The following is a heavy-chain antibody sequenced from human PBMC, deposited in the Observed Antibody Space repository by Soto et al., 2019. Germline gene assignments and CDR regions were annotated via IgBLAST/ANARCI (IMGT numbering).Heavy chain of an antibody. J-gene: IGHJ5*02. V-gene: IGHV3-9*01. CDR2: ISWNSGSI. CDR3: AKDSSSIVGKQWSWFDP. CDR1: GFTFDDYA. Sequence: PGGSLRLSCAASGFTFDDYAMHWVRQVPGKGLEWVSGISWNSGSIGYVDSVKGRFTISRDNAKNSLYLQMNSLRAEDTALYYCAKDSSSIVGKQWSWFDPWGQGTPVTVSS. D-gene: IGHD2-21*01.